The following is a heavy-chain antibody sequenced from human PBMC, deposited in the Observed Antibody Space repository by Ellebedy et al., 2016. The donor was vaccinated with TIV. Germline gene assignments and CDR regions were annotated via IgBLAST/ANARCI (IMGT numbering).Heavy chain of an antibody. CDR3: VKGGSGSYHYYYGMDV. Sequence: GESLKIPCSASGFTFTSFAMHWVRQAPGQGLEYVSAISSNGGSTYYADSVKGRFTISRDNSKNTLYLHMSSLRAEDTAVYYCVKGGSGSYHYYYGMDVWGQGTTVTVSS. V-gene: IGHV3-64D*06. CDR1: GFTFTSFA. CDR2: ISSNGGST. D-gene: IGHD3-10*01. J-gene: IGHJ6*02.